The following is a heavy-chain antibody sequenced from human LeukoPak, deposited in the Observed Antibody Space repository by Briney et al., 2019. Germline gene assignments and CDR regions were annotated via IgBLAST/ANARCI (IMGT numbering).Heavy chain of an antibody. CDR3: AKDSAFYYIDV. V-gene: IGHV3-30*02. Sequence: GGSLRLSCAASGFTFSSYGMHWVRQAPGKGLDWVAFIRYNGNNQYYADSVKGRFTISRDNSKNTLYLQMNSLKGDDTAVYYCAKDSAFYYIDVWGKGTTVIISS. J-gene: IGHJ6*03. CDR1: GFTFSSYG. D-gene: IGHD3-10*01. CDR2: IRYNGNNQ.